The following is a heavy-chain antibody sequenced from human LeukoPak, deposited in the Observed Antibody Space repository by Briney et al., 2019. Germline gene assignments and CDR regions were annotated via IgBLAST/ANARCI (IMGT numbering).Heavy chain of an antibody. CDR2: ISAYNGNT. Sequence: ASVKVSCKASGYTFTSYGISWVRQAPGQGLEWMGWISAYNGNTNYAQKLQGRATMTTDTSTSTAYMELRSLRSDDTAVYYCARDQLEWELSYPGAFDIWGQGTMVTVSS. D-gene: IGHD1-26*01. CDR3: ARDQLEWELSYPGAFDI. CDR1: GYTFTSYG. V-gene: IGHV1-18*01. J-gene: IGHJ3*02.